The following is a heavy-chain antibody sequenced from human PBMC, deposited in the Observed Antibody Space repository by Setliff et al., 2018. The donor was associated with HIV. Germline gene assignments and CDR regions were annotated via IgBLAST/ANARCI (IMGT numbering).Heavy chain of an antibody. CDR1: GFTFRSYW. J-gene: IGHJ5*02. D-gene: IGHD6-6*01. Sequence: PGGSLRLSCAASGFTFRSYWMHWVRQAPGKGLGWVSYISFGSRAIYYADSVKGRFTISRDNSKNTLYLQMNSLRAEDTAVYYCAKEPPSRLQLVPHNWFDPWGQGTLVTVSS. CDR3: AKEPPSRLQLVPHNWFDP. V-gene: IGHV3-48*01. CDR2: ISFGSRAI.